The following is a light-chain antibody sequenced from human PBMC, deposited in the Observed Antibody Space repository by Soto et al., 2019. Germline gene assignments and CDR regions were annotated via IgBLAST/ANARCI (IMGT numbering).Light chain of an antibody. CDR3: QTWGSGIVV. Sequence: QSVLTQSPSASASLGASVKLTCTMSSGHSNYAIAWHQQQSEKGPRYLMKLNSDGSHNKGDGIPDRFSGSSSGAERYLTISSLQSEDEADYYCQTWGSGIVVFGGGTKLTVL. V-gene: IGLV4-69*01. CDR1: SGHSNYA. CDR2: LNSDGSH. J-gene: IGLJ2*01.